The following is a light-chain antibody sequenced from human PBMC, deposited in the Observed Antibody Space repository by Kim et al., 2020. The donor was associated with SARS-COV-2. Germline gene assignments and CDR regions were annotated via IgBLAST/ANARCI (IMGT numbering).Light chain of an antibody. J-gene: IGLJ2*01. CDR3: AAWDDSLNGVV. V-gene: IGLV1-44*01. Sequence: GQRVTISCSGSRSNIGGHSVNWYQQLPAPAPKLLIYSNNQRPSGVPDRFSGSKSGTSASLAISGLQSEDEADYYCAAWDDSLNGVVFGGGTQLTVL. CDR2: SNN. CDR1: RSNIGGHS.